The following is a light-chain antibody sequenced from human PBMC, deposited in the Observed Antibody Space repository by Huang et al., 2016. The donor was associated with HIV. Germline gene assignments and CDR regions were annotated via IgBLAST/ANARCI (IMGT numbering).Light chain of an antibody. Sequence: AIQMTQSPASLSASVGDRVTITCRASQDIGNDLGWYQQRLRKAPKLLFSTASHLQSGVPSRFTGSGSGTHFTLTISGLQPEDFATYYCLQDYTYPWTFGQGTKVEI. V-gene: IGKV1-6*01. CDR1: QDIGND. CDR3: LQDYTYPWT. J-gene: IGKJ1*01. CDR2: TAS.